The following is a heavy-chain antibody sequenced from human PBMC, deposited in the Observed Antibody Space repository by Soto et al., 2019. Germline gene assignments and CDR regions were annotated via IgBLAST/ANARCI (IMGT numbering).Heavy chain of an antibody. D-gene: IGHD2-2*01. CDR1: GFTVSSNY. Sequence: GGSLRLSCAVSGFTVSSNYMSWVRQAPGKGLAWVSVLYSGGTTYYADSVKGRFTISRDNSKNTLFLQMNSLRDEDTAVYYCTRVVSKGYCRTTGCLYFDNWGQGSLVTVSS. CDR3: TRVVSKGYCRTTGCLYFDN. V-gene: IGHV3-66*01. CDR2: LYSGGTT. J-gene: IGHJ4*02.